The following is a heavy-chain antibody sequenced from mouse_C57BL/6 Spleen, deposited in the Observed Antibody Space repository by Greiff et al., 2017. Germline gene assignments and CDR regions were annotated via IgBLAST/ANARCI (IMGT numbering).Heavy chain of an antibody. CDR3: ARRYYSNDVYYFGY. Sequence: QVQLQQPGAELVKPGASVKLSCKASGYTFTSYWMHWVKQRPGQGLEWIGMIHPNSGSTNYNEKFKSKATLTVDKSSSTAYMQLRSLTSEDSAVYYWARRYYSNDVYYFGYWGQGTTLTVSS. CDR2: IHPNSGST. J-gene: IGHJ2*01. D-gene: IGHD2-5*01. V-gene: IGHV1-64*01. CDR1: GYTFTSYW.